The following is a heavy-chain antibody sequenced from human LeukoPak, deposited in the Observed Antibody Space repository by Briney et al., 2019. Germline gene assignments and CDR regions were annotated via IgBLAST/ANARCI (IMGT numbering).Heavy chain of an antibody. J-gene: IGHJ4*02. V-gene: IGHV3-23*01. CDR2: IGTRGDGI. Sequence: GGSLRLSCAASGFSFSSYGMHWVRQAPGKALEWVSVIGTRGDGIHYADSVKGRFTISRDDSKNTLYLQMNSLRAEDTAVYYCARDPNWGSGYWGQGTLVTVSS. CDR3: ARDPNWGSGY. CDR1: GFSFSSYG. D-gene: IGHD7-27*01.